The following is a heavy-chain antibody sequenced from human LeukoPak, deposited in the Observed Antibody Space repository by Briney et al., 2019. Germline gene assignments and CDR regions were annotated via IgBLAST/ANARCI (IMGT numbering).Heavy chain of an antibody. CDR2: INHSGST. CDR3: ARGRGRAVAGTDEIDY. CDR1: GGSFSGYY. V-gene: IGHV4-34*01. D-gene: IGHD6-19*01. Sequence: SETLSLTCAVYGGSFSGYYWSWIRQPPGKGLGWIGEINHSGSTNYNPSLKSRVTISVDTSKNQFSLKLSSVTAADTAVYYCARGRGRAVAGTDEIDYWGQGTLVTVSS. J-gene: IGHJ4*02.